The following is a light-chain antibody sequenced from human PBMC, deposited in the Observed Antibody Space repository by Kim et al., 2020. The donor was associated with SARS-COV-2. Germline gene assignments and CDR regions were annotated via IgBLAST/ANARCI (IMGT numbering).Light chain of an antibody. CDR3: QQRSYLFT. Sequence: SLSPGERATLSCRASQSLNNYLAWYQQKPGQAPRLLIYDVSSRASGIPVRFSGSGSGTDFTLTISRLEPEDFAVYYCQQRSYLFTFGPGTKVDIK. J-gene: IGKJ3*01. CDR1: QSLNNY. CDR2: DVS. V-gene: IGKV3-11*01.